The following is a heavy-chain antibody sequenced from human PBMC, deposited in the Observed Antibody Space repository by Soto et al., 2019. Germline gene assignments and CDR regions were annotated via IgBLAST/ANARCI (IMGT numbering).Heavy chain of an antibody. CDR2: ISYDGSNK. J-gene: IGHJ4*02. CDR1: GFTFSSYA. CDR3: AKERWFGELYH. D-gene: IGHD3-10*01. Sequence: GSLRLSSAATGFTFSSYAMHWVRQAPGKGLEWVAVISYDGSNKYYADSVKGRFTISRDNSKNTLYLQMNSLRAEDTAVYYCAKERWFGELYHWGQGTLVTVS. V-gene: IGHV3-30-3*01.